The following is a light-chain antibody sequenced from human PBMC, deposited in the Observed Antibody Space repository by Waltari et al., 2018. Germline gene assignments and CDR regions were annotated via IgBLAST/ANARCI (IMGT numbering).Light chain of an antibody. V-gene: IGKV4-1*01. CDR2: WAS. Sequence: DIVMTQSPDSLAVSLGERATINCKSSQSGLYIYDNKNYLAWYQQKPGQPPKVLISWASTPESGGPDRFSGGGSGSDFTLTISSLHAEDVAVYYCQQYYASLLTFGGGTKVDVK. J-gene: IGKJ4*01. CDR3: QQYYASLLT. CDR1: QSGLYIYDNKNY.